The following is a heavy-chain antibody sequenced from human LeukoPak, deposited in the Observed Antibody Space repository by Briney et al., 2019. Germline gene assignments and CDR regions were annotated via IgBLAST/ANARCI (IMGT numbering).Heavy chain of an antibody. CDR3: ASEAHCSSTSCYTGYYYMDV. Sequence: KPSETLSLTCTVSGVSISSGGYYWSWIRQHPGKGLEWIGYIYYSGSTYYNPSLKSRVTISVDTSKNQFSLKLSSVTAADTAVYYCASEAHCSSTSCYTGYYYMDVWGKGTTVTVSS. D-gene: IGHD2-2*02. CDR1: GVSISSGGYY. J-gene: IGHJ6*03. V-gene: IGHV4-31*03. CDR2: IYYSGST.